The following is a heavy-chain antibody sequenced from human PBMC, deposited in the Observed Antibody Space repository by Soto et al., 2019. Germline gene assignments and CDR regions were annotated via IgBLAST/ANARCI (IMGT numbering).Heavy chain of an antibody. V-gene: IGHV3-30*03. D-gene: IGHD2-8*02. J-gene: IGHJ4*02. CDR2: ISSDGNTQ. Sequence: QVQLVESGRGVVQPGRSLRLSCAASGFTFSNSGMHWVRQAPGKGLEWVAVISSDGNTQFYADSVKGRFSISRDNSKNTLYLDMNSLRADDAAVYYCTGQIASGHWGQGTLVTVSS. CDR1: GFTFSNSG. CDR3: TGQIASGH.